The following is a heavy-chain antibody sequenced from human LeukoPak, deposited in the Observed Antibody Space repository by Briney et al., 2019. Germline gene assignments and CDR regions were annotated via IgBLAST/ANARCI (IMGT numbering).Heavy chain of an antibody. V-gene: IGHV4-59*12. CDR2: IYYSGST. CDR1: GDSISSYY. CDR3: ARLIVGATDFDY. Sequence: SETLSLTCTVSGDSISSYYWNWIRQPPGKGLEWIGNIYYSGSTDYNPSLKSRVTISLDTSKNQISLKLSSVTAADTAVYYCARLIVGATDFDYWGQGTLVTVSS. J-gene: IGHJ4*02. D-gene: IGHD1-26*01.